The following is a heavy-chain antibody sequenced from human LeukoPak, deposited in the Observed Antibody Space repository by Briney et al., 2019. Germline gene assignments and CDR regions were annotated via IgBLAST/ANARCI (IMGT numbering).Heavy chain of an antibody. J-gene: IGHJ5*02. Sequence: ASVKLSCKASGYTYTSYVISWVRQAPGQGLEWIGLINPTGTGTLYAQKFQGRVTMTRDMSTSTDYMELSSLRSEDTAVYYCARDNSVGDIAWWFDPWGQGTLVTVSS. CDR3: ARDNSVGDIAWWFDP. CDR2: INPTGTGT. CDR1: GYTYTSYV. D-gene: IGHD3-10*01. V-gene: IGHV1-46*01.